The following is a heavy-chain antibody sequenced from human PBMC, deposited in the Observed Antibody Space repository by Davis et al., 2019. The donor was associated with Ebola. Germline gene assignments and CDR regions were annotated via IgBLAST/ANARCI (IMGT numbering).Heavy chain of an antibody. CDR3: AKSEAVAVSAGYGMDV. CDR1: GFTFSSYW. Sequence: GGSLRLSCAASGFTFSSYWMSWVRQAPGKGLEWVANIKQDGSEKYYVDSVKGRFTISRDNAKNSLYLQMNSLRAEDTALYYCAKSEAVAVSAGYGMDVWGQGTTVTVSS. V-gene: IGHV3-7*03. D-gene: IGHD6-19*01. J-gene: IGHJ6*02. CDR2: IKQDGSEK.